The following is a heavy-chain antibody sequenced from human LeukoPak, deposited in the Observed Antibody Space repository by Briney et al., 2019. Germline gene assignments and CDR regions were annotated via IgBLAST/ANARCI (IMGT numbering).Heavy chain of an antibody. CDR3: ARGDGRDGYNFAY. D-gene: IGHD5-24*01. J-gene: IGHJ4*02. Sequence: GGSLRLSCAASGFTFSSYWMHWVRQAPGKGLVWVSRINSDGRSTSYADSVKGRFTISRDNAKNTLYLQMNSLRAEDTAVYYCARGDGRDGYNFAYWGQGTLVTVSS. CDR1: GFTFSSYW. V-gene: IGHV3-74*01. CDR2: INSDGRST.